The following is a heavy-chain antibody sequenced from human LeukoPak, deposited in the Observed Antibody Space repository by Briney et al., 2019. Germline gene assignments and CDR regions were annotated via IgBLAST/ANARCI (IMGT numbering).Heavy chain of an antibody. D-gene: IGHD1-1*01. Sequence: SVKVSCKASGGTFSSYAISWVRQAPGQGLEWMGGIIPIFGTANYAQKFQGRVTITADKSTSTAHMELSSLRSEDTAVYYCARGGLTGTPGSAFDIWGQGTMVTVSS. V-gene: IGHV1-69*06. CDR3: ARGGLTGTPGSAFDI. CDR1: GGTFSSYA. J-gene: IGHJ3*02. CDR2: IIPIFGTA.